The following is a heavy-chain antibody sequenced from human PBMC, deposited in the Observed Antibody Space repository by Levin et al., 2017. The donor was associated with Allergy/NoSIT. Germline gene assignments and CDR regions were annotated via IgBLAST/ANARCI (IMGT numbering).Heavy chain of an antibody. J-gene: IGHJ3*02. CDR2: INPNSGGT. CDR3: ARERVAVAGTGANDAFDI. Sequence: PGGSLRLSCKASGYTFTGYYMHWVRQAPGQGLEWMGWINPNSGGTNYAQKFQGRVTMTRDTSISTAYMELSRLRSDDTAVYYCARERVAVAGTGANDAFDIWGQGTMVTVSS. D-gene: IGHD6-19*01. CDR1: GYTFTGYY. V-gene: IGHV1-2*02.